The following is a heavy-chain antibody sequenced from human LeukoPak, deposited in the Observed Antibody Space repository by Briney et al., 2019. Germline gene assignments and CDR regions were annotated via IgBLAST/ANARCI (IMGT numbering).Heavy chain of an antibody. D-gene: IGHD6-13*01. CDR2: IYYTGST. CDR3: ARGPRFEAAAWYYYMDV. V-gene: IGHV4-39*07. J-gene: IGHJ6*03. Sequence: PSETLSLTCTVSGGSISSGSYYWVWIRRPPGKGLEWIGSIYYTGSTYYNPPLKSQVTISVDTSKNQFSLNLSSVTAADTAVYYCARGPRFEAAAWYYYMDVWGKGTTVTVSS. CDR1: GGSISSGSYY.